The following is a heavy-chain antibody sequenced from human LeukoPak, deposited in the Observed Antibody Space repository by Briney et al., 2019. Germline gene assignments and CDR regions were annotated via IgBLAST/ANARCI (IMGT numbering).Heavy chain of an antibody. CDR1: GYTFTSYY. CDR2: INPSGGST. D-gene: IGHD3-3*01. Sequence: GASVKVSCKASGYTFTSYYMHWVRQAPGQGLEWMGIINPSGGSTSYAQKFQGRVTMTRDTSTSTVYMELSSLRSEDTAVYYCARDRVGGGDFWSGYPAADYLGAPGYWGQGTLVTVSS. V-gene: IGHV1-46*01. J-gene: IGHJ4*02. CDR3: ARDRVGGGDFWSGYPAADYLGAPGY.